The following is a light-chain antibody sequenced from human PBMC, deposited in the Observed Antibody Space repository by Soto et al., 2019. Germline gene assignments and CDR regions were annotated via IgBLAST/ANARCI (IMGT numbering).Light chain of an antibody. V-gene: IGKV3-20*01. J-gene: IGKJ5*01. Sequence: ELVLTQSPGTLSLSPGEEATLSCRASQSVDSNYLAWYQQKPGQTPRLIIYGASGRADGIPHRFSGSGFGTDFTLTIRKVEPEDFAVYYCQQYGTPRSVTVGQGTRLEIK. CDR2: GAS. CDR1: QSVDSNY. CDR3: QQYGTPRSVT.